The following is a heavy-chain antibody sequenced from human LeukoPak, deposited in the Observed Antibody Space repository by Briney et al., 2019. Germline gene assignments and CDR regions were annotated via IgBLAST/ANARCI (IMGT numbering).Heavy chain of an antibody. Sequence: GGSLRLSCAASGFTFSSYAMSWVRQAPGKGLEWVSVINGYGGSGTYYADSVKGRFAISRDDSKNTLYLQMHSLRAEDTAVYHCATWYVSSAYKDWGQGTLVTVSS. V-gene: IGHV3-23*01. J-gene: IGHJ4*02. CDR3: ATWYVSSAYKD. CDR1: GFTFSSYA. CDR2: INGYGGSGT. D-gene: IGHD3-22*01.